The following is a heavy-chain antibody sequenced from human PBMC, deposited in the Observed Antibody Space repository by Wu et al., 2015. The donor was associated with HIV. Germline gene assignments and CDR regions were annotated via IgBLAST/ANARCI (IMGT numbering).Heavy chain of an antibody. CDR3: ARDPYYYDRSGYTYYFD. CDR1: GGTLSSYE. CDR2: IIPIFGTA. V-gene: IGHV1-69*05. D-gene: IGHD3-22*01. J-gene: IGHJ4*02. Sequence: QVQLVQSGAEVKKPGSSVKVSCKASGGTLSSYEISWVRQAPGQGLEWMGGIIPIFGTANYAQKFQGRVTITTDESTSTAYMELSSLRSEDTAVYYCARDPYYYDRSGYTYYFDYWAREPGHRLL.